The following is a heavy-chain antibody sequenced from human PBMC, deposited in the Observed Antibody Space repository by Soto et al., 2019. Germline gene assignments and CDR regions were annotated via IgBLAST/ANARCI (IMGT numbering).Heavy chain of an antibody. D-gene: IGHD3-10*01. Sequence: GGSLRLSCAASGFTFSSYEMNWVRQAPGKGLEWVSYISSSGSTIYYADSVKGRFTISRDNAKNSLYLQMNSLRAEDTAVYYCAREAPNSMVRGVIITFAFDIWGQGKMVNVSS. J-gene: IGHJ3*02. CDR2: ISSSGSTI. CDR3: AREAPNSMVRGVIITFAFDI. V-gene: IGHV3-48*03. CDR1: GFTFSSYE.